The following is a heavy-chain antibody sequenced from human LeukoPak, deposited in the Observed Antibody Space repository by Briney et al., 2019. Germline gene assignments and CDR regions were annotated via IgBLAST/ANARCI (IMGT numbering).Heavy chain of an antibody. Sequence: GESLKISCKGSGFSFTTYWIGWVRQMPGKGLEWMGIIYPSDSDTTYSPSFQGQVTISADKSISTAYLQWSSLKASDTAVYYCARRYGGGGREYFHHWGQGTLVTVSS. D-gene: IGHD3-16*01. CDR3: ARRYGGGGREYFHH. CDR1: GFSFTTYW. CDR2: IYPSDSDT. V-gene: IGHV5-51*01. J-gene: IGHJ1*01.